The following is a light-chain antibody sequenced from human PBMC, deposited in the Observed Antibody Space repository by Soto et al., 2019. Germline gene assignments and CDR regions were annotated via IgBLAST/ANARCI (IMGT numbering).Light chain of an antibody. CDR1: QSISSN. V-gene: IGKV3-15*01. J-gene: IGKJ4*01. CDR3: QQYYKWSRAT. CDR2: GTS. Sequence: EIERTECAANLSVSPGERATLSCRASQSISSNLAWYQQKPGQAPRILMFGTSSRATGVPARVSGRGSGTEFNLTTSSLHSQDFGVYYCQQYYKWSRATFGRGTKVDIK.